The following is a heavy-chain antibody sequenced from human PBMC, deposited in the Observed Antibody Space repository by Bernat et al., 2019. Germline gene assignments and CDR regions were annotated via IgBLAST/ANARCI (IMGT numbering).Heavy chain of an antibody. CDR1: GFTFDDYA. J-gene: IGHJ3*02. D-gene: IGHD1-26*01. Sequence: EVQLVESGGGLVQPCRSLRLSCAASGFTFDDYAMHWVRQAPGKGLAWVPGISWNSGSIGYADSVKGRFTISRDNAKNSLYLQMNSLRAEDTALYYCAKDIGDSGAFDIWGQGTMVTGSS. CDR2: ISWNSGSI. V-gene: IGHV3-9*01. CDR3: AKDIGDSGAFDI.